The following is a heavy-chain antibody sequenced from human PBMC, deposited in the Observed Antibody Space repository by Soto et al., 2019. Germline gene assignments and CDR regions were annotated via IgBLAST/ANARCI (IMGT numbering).Heavy chain of an antibody. J-gene: IGHJ4*02. V-gene: IGHV3-30*03. CDR1: GFTFSSYG. CDR3: ARDGYCSGGSCYSVPVFDY. CDR2: ISYDGSNK. Sequence: GGSLRLSCAASGFTFSSYGMHWVRQAPGKGLEWVAVISYDGSNKYYADSVKGRFTISRDNSKNTLYLQMNSLRAEDTAVYYCARDGYCSGGSCYSVPVFDYWGQGTLVTAPQ. D-gene: IGHD2-15*01.